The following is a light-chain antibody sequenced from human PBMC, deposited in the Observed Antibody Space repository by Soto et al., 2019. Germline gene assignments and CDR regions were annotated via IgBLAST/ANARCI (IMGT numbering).Light chain of an antibody. CDR2: DVV. Sequence: QSVLSPPASVSGSPGQSITISCTGTSSYVGGFNSVSWYQLRPGTAPKLILYDVVDRPSGVSYRFSGSKSGNTASLTISGLQAADEADYFCSSYTSTMTNVFSSGTKVTVL. CDR1: SSYVGGFNS. CDR3: SSYTSTMTNV. V-gene: IGLV2-14*03. J-gene: IGLJ1*01.